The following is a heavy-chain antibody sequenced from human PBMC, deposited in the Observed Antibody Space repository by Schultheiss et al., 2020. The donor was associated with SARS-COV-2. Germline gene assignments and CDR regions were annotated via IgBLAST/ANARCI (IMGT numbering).Heavy chain of an antibody. CDR3: ARVGRDCSHGVCYNAEYFQH. CDR2: ILSSGSYT. J-gene: IGHJ1*01. CDR1: GFIFSKAW. D-gene: IGHD2-8*01. V-gene: IGHV3-11*06. Sequence: GGSLRLSCATSGFIFSKAWMNWIRQAPGKGLEWVSHILSSGSYTNYADSVKGRFTISRDNAKSLLFLQMNSLRAEDTAVYYCARVGRDCSHGVCYNAEYFQHWGQGTLVTVSS.